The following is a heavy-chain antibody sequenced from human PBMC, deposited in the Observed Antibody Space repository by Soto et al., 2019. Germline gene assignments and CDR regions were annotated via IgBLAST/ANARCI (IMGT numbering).Heavy chain of an antibody. D-gene: IGHD3-3*02. CDR1: GGSISSSSYY. CDR3: ASPKIAFYNWFDP. Sequence: SDTLSLTCTVSGGSISSSSYYWGWIRQPPGKGLEWIGSIYYSGSTYYNPSLKSRVTISVDTSKNQFSLKLSSVTAADTAVYYCASPKIAFYNWFDPWGQGTLVTVS. J-gene: IGHJ5*02. CDR2: IYYSGST. V-gene: IGHV4-39*01.